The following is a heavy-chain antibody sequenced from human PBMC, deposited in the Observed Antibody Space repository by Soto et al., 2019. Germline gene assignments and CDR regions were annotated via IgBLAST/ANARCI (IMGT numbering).Heavy chain of an antibody. CDR2: ITTNGHT. CDR3: AKGLLNGRWYAAD. V-gene: IGHV3-23*01. D-gene: IGHD6-13*01. J-gene: IGHJ4*02. CDR1: GFTFTNCV. Sequence: EVHLLESGGVLVQPGESLRPSCETSGFTFTNCVMTWVRQPPGKRLEWVSVITTNGHTDYADSVKGRFTISRDNSKNTVYLQMNSLRAEDTAIYYCAKGLLNGRWYAADWGQGTLVTVSS.